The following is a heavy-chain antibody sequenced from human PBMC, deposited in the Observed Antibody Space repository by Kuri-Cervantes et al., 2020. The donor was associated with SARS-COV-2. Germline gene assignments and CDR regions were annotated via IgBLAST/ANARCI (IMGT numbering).Heavy chain of an antibody. Sequence: GESLKISCAASGFTFSSYAMSWVRQAPGKGLEWVSAISGSGGSTYYADSVKGRFTISRDNSKNTLYLQMNSLRAEDTAVYYCAKDTPKYYYDSSGYIREWGQGTLVTVSS. J-gene: IGHJ4*02. CDR2: ISGSGGST. D-gene: IGHD3-22*01. V-gene: IGHV3-23*01. CDR3: AKDTPKYYYDSSGYIRE. CDR1: GFTFSSYA.